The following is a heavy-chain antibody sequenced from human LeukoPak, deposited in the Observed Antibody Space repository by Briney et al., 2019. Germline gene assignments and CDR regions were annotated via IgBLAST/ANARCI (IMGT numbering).Heavy chain of an antibody. Sequence: GGSLRLSCAASGFNFSTYGMHWVRQAPGKGLGWVAVIWYDGNNKYYADSVNGRFTISRDNSKNTLSLRMDSLRVEDTAVYYCVGAYGDYLSYWGQGTLVTVST. CDR3: VGAYGDYLSY. CDR2: IWYDGNNK. J-gene: IGHJ4*02. D-gene: IGHD4-17*01. V-gene: IGHV3-33*01. CDR1: GFNFSTYG.